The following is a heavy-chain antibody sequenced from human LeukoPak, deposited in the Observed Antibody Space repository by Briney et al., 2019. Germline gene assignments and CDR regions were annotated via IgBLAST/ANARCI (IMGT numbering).Heavy chain of an antibody. CDR2: MNPNSGNT. Sequence: ASVKVSCKASGYTFTSYDINWVRQAAGQGLEWMGWMNPNSGNTGYAQKFQGRVTMTRNTSISTAYMELSSLRSEDTAVYYCARGGRGVRGVIIFSWYYYYMDVWGKGTTVTISS. D-gene: IGHD3-10*01. V-gene: IGHV1-8*01. CDR3: ARGGRGVRGVIIFSWYYYYMDV. CDR1: GYTFTSYD. J-gene: IGHJ6*03.